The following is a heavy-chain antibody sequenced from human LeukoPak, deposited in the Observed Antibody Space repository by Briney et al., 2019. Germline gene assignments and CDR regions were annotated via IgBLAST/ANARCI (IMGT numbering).Heavy chain of an antibody. CDR3: ASAYDSSGYYRGAFDI. V-gene: IGHV3-48*03. CDR1: GLTFSSYE. D-gene: IGHD3-22*01. Sequence: GGSLRLSCAASGLTFSSYEMNWVRQAPGKGLEWVSYISSSGSTIYYADSVKGRFTISRDNAKNSLYLQMNSLRAEDTAVYYCASAYDSSGYYRGAFDIWGQGTMVTVSS. J-gene: IGHJ3*02. CDR2: ISSSGSTI.